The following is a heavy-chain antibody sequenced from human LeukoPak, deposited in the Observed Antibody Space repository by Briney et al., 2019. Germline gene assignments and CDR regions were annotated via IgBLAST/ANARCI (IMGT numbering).Heavy chain of an antibody. J-gene: IGHJ4*02. D-gene: IGHD3-16*01. CDR1: GITFSSYG. V-gene: IGHV3-23*01. CDR3: AKGGGGVLAS. Sequence: PGGSLRLSCAASGITFSSYGMSWVRQAPGKGLEWVSSISSTGGTTYYADSVKGRFTISRDNSKNTLFLQMNSLKADDTAVYYCAKGGGGVLASWGQGTLVTVSS. CDR2: ISSTGGTT.